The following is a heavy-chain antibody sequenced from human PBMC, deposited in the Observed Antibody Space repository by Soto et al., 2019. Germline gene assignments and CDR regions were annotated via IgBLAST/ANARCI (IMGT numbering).Heavy chain of an antibody. CDR3: ARGYSSSWYKSYYYYGMDV. V-gene: IGHV1-69*01. CDR2: IIPIFGTA. Sequence: QVQLVQSGAEVKKPGSSVKVSCKASGGTFSSYAISWVRQAPGQGLEWMGGIIPIFGTANYAQKFQGRVTITADESTSTAYMELCSLRSEDTAVYYCARGYSSSWYKSYYYYGMDVWGQGTTVTVSS. D-gene: IGHD6-13*01. J-gene: IGHJ6*02. CDR1: GGTFSSYA.